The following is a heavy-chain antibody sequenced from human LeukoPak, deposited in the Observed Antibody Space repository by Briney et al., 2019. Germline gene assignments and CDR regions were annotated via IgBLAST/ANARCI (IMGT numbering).Heavy chain of an antibody. V-gene: IGHV3-23*01. CDR1: GFTFSSYA. J-gene: IGHJ6*02. CDR2: ISGSGGST. Sequence: GGSLRLSCAASGFTFSSYAMSWVRQAPGKGLEWVSAISGSGGSTYYADSAKGRFTISRDNSKNTLYLQMNSLRVEDAAVYYCAKDHCSSTSCYYNTYYGMDVWGQGTTVTVSS. CDR3: AKDHCSSTSCYYNTYYGMDV. D-gene: IGHD2-2*01.